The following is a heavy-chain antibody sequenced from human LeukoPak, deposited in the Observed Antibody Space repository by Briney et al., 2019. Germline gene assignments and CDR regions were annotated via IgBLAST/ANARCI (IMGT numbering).Heavy chain of an antibody. J-gene: IGHJ4*02. V-gene: IGHV3-48*02. CDR1: GFTFSSYS. CDR2: ISSSSTI. D-gene: IGHD2-21*02. Sequence: GGSLRLSCAASGFTFSSYSMTWVRQAPGKGLEWVSYISSSSTIYYADSVKGRFTISRDNAKNSLYLQMNSLRDEDTAVYYCAGRYCGGDCYPDYWGQGTLVTVSS. CDR3: AGRYCGGDCYPDY.